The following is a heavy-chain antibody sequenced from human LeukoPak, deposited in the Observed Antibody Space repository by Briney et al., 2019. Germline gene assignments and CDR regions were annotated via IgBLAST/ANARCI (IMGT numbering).Heavy chain of an antibody. CDR1: GFTVSSNY. CDR3: AREASPPYYDFWSGYYRKELDYYYYGMDV. J-gene: IGHJ6*02. D-gene: IGHD3-3*01. V-gene: IGHV3-53*01. Sequence: GGSLRLSCAASGFTVSSNYMSWVRQAPGKGLEWVSVIYSGGSTYYADSVKGRFTISRDNSKNTLYLQMNSLRAEDTAVYYCAREASPPYYDFWSGYYRKELDYYYYGMDVWGQGTTVTVSS. CDR2: IYSGGST.